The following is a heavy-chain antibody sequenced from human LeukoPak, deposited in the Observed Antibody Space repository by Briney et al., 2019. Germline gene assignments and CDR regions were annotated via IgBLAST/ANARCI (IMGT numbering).Heavy chain of an antibody. Sequence: SETLSLTCTVSGVSISSDYWSWIRQPPGKGLEWIGYIYYRGSTNYNPSLKSRVTISVDTSKNQFSLKLSSVTAADTAVYNCARLSGYSSGHYYSDYWGQGTLVTVSS. J-gene: IGHJ4*02. D-gene: IGHD3-22*01. V-gene: IGHV4-59*01. CDR1: GVSISSDY. CDR2: IYYRGST. CDR3: ARLSGYSSGHYYSDY.